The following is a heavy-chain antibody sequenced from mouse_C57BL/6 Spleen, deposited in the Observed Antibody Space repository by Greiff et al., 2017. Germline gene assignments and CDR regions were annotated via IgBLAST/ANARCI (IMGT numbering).Heavy chain of an antibody. Sequence: QVQLQQPGAELVRPGSSVKLSCKASGYTFTSYWMDWVKQRPGQGLEWIGNIYPSDSDTHYNQKFKDKATLTVDKSSSTAYMQLSSLTSEDSAVYYCVKRVAQARSWFAYWGQGTLLTVSA. D-gene: IGHD3-2*02. CDR3: VKRVAQARSWFAY. CDR2: IYPSDSDT. V-gene: IGHV1-61*01. CDR1: GYTFTSYW. J-gene: IGHJ3*01.